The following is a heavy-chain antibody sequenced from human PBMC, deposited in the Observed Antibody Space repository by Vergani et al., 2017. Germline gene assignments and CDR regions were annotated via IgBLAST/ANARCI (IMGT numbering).Heavy chain of an antibody. J-gene: IGHJ4*02. CDR3: TRHXPCGDGACLHFDH. Sequence: EVMLVQSGAEVKKPGESLKISCKYSESSFISNEIAWVRQMSGKGLQWMGNINPIDSKIAYSPSFQGQAIMSLDKSITTAYLQWRSLNASDTAIYYCTRHXPCGDGACLHFDHWGQGTQVTVSS. CDR2: INPIDSKI. CDR1: ESSFISNE. V-gene: IGHV5-51*01. D-gene: IGHD2-21*01.